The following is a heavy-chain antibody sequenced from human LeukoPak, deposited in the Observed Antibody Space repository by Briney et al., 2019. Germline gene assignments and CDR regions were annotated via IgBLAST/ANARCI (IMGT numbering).Heavy chain of an antibody. CDR1: GGSISSGDYY. Sequence: SQTLSLTCTVSGGSISSGDYYWSWIRQPPGKGLEWIGYIYYSGSTYYNPSLKSRVTISVDTSKNQFSLKLSSVTAADTAVYYCARTRIVATTADAFDIWGQGTMVTVSS. J-gene: IGHJ3*02. CDR3: ARTRIVATTADAFDI. D-gene: IGHD5-12*01. CDR2: IYYSGST. V-gene: IGHV4-30-4*01.